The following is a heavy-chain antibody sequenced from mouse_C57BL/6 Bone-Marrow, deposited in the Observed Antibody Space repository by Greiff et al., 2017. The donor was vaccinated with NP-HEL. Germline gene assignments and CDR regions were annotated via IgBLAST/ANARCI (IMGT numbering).Heavy chain of an antibody. CDR2: IRNKANGYTT. J-gene: IGHJ3*01. CDR3: AKGLRRFAY. Sequence: VQLKESGGGLVQPGGSLSLSCAASGFTFTDYYMSWVRQPPGKALEWLGFIRNKANGYTTEYSASVKGRFTISRDNSQSILYLQMNALRAEDSATYYCAKGLRRFAYWGQGTLVTVSA. V-gene: IGHV7-3*01. CDR1: GFTFTDYY. D-gene: IGHD2-4*01.